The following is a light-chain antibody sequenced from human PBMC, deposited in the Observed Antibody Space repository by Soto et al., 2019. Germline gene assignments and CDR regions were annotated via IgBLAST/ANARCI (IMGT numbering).Light chain of an antibody. CDR1: QSVSSSY. J-gene: IGKJ4*01. Sequence: EIVLTQSPGTLSLSPGERATLSCRASQSVSSSYLAWYQQKPGQAPRLLIYGASSRATGIPDRFSGSGSGTEFTLTMRCLERVESAVHYCYQCGRSAQVSFGGGTKVDIK. V-gene: IGKV3-20*01. CDR2: GAS. CDR3: YQCGRSAQVS.